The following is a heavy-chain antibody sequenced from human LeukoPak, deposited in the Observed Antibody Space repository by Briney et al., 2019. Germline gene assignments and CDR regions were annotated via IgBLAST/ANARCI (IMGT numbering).Heavy chain of an antibody. CDR3: ARESAGDCQHNCVDP. CDR2: IHYSGTT. Sequence: RTSETLCLTCSVSGGSVSTYYWSWIRQPPGKGLEWIGFIHYSGTTKNNDSLKTRVTIPIETSKNQLSLMLTSVTAADTAGYYCARESAGDCQHNCVDPWGQGTLVTVSS. V-gene: IGHV4-59*02. D-gene: IGHD2-15*01. CDR1: GGSVSTYY. J-gene: IGHJ5*02.